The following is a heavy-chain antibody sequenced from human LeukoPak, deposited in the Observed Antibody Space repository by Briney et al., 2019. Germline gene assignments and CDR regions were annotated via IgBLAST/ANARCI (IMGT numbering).Heavy chain of an antibody. CDR1: GFTFSSYG. D-gene: IGHD4-17*01. Sequence: GRSLRLSCAASGFTFSSYGMHWVRQAPGKGLEWVAVISYDGSNKYYADSVKGRFTISRDNSKNTLYLQMNSLRAEDTAVYYCAKGEDYGDYVGGLVDYWGQGTLVSVSS. V-gene: IGHV3-30*18. CDR2: ISYDGSNK. J-gene: IGHJ4*02. CDR3: AKGEDYGDYVGGLVDY.